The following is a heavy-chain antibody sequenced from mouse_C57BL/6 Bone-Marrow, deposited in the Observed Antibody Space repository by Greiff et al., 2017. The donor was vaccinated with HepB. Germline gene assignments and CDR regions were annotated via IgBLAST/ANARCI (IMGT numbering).Heavy chain of an antibody. CDR3: ASPYYSNYVAFDY. CDR2: IWSGGST. Sequence: QVQLKESGPGLVQPSQSLSITCTVSGFSLTSYGVHWVRQSPGKGLEWLGVIWSGGSTDYNAAFISRLSISKDNSKSQVFFKMNSLQADDTAIYYCASPYYSNYVAFDYWGQGTTLTVSS. V-gene: IGHV2-2*01. D-gene: IGHD2-5*01. CDR1: GFSLTSYG. J-gene: IGHJ2*01.